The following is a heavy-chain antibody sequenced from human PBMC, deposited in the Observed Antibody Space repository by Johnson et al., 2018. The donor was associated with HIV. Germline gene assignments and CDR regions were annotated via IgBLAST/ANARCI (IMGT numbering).Heavy chain of an antibody. J-gene: IGHJ3*02. Sequence: QEQLVESAGGVVQPGRSLRLSCAASGFTFSDYAIHWVRQAPGKGLEWVAVISYDGSNKYYAVSVKGRFTLLRDNSKNTLYLQMNSLRGEDTAVYYCARCIDGSGQHADTIDICGQGTMVIVSS. CDR3: ARCIDGSGQHADTIDI. V-gene: IGHV3-30-3*01. D-gene: IGHD5-24*01. CDR2: ISYDGSNK. CDR1: GFTFSDYA.